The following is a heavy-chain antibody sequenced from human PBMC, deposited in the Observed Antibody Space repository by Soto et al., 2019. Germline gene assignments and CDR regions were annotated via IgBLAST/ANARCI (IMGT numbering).Heavy chain of an antibody. CDR2: ISYDGSKK. V-gene: IGHV3-30-3*01. D-gene: IGHD6-13*01. Sequence: PGGSLRLSCAASGFTFSSSAMHWVRQAPGTGLELVTFISYDGSKKYYADSVKGRFTISRDTSKNTLYLQMNSLRAEDTAVYYCARETGYSSKWYPLEYWGQGTPVTVSS. CDR3: ARETGYSSKWYPLEY. J-gene: IGHJ4*02. CDR1: GFTFSSSA.